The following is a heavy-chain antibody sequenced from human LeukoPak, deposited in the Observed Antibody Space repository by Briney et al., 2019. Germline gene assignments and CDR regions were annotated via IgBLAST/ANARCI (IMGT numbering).Heavy chain of an antibody. CDR1: GYTFTGYY. Sequence: GASVKVSCKASGYTFTGYYMHWVRQAPGQGLEWMGWINPNSGGTHFAEKFQGRVTMTRDTSISTAYMELSRLTSDDTAVYYCAKPPNLPRMVGPTVPGYWGPGSLVTVSS. J-gene: IGHJ4*02. CDR2: INPNSGGT. CDR3: AKPPNLPRMVGPTVPGY. D-gene: IGHD1-26*01. V-gene: IGHV1-2*02.